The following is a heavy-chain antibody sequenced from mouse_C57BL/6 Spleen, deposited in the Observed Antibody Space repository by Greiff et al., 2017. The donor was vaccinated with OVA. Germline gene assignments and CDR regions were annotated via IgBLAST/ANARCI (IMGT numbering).Heavy chain of an antibody. D-gene: IGHD1-1*01. V-gene: IGHV14-2*01. CDR2: IDPEDGET. CDR1: GFNIKDYY. CDR3: ARCFYYYGSSSLAY. J-gene: IGHJ3*01. Sequence: VHVKQSGAELVKPGASVKLSCTASGFNIKDYYMHWVKQRTEQGLEWIGRIDPEDGETKYAPKFQGKATITADTAAKSAYLPRSSLTSEDTAVYYGARCFYYYGSSSLAYWGQGTLVTVSA.